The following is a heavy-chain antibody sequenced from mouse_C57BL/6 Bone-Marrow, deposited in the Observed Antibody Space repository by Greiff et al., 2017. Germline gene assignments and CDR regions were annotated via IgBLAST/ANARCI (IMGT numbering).Heavy chain of an antibody. J-gene: IGHJ4*01. Sequence: EVQLQQSGAELVRPGASVKLSCTASGFNIKDYYMHWVKQRPEQGLEWIGRIDPEDGDTDYAPKFQGKATMTADTSSNTAYLQLSSLTSEDTAVYYCTTGSNYYAMDYWGQGTSVTVSA. CDR3: TTGSNYYAMDY. CDR2: IDPEDGDT. CDR1: GFNIKDYY. V-gene: IGHV14-1*01. D-gene: IGHD1-1*01.